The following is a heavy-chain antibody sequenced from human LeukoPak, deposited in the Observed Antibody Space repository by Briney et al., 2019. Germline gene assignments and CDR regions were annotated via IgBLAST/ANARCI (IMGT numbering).Heavy chain of an antibody. J-gene: IGHJ4*02. D-gene: IGHD3-22*01. V-gene: IGHV4-4*07. Sequence: PSGTLSLTCTVSGGSMSNFYWSWIRQPAGKGLEWIGLIYTSGSTNYNPSLKSRVTMSVDTSKNQFSLKLTSVTAADTAVYYCARLARYYYDSSGYYGYWGQGTLVTVSS. CDR2: IYTSGST. CDR3: ARLARYYYDSSGYYGY. CDR1: GGSMSNFY.